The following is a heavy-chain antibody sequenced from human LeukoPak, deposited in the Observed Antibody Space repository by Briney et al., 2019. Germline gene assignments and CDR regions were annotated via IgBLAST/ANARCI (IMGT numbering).Heavy chain of an antibody. CDR1: GGTFSSYA. J-gene: IGHJ4*02. CDR2: IIPIFGTA. CDR3: ARGGLRFLEWLYYFDY. Sequence: SVKVSCKASGGTFSSYAISWVRQAPGQGLEWMGGIIPIFGTANYAQKFQGRVTITTDESTSTAYMELSSLRSEDTAVYCCARGGLRFLEWLYYFDYWGQGTLVTVSS. D-gene: IGHD3-3*01. V-gene: IGHV1-69*05.